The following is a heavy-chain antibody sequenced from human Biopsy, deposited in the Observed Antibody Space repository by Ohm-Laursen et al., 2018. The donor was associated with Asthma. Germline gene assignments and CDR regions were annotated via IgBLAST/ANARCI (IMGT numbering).Heavy chain of an antibody. CDR2: ISPFTSDT. J-gene: IGHJ4*02. CDR1: GYTFRSYG. V-gene: IGHV1-18*04. Sequence: SSVKVSCKASGYTFRSYGVSWVRQAPGQGLEWMGWISPFTSDTHFGQKFQGRVTMTTDTSTDTAYMELRSLRSDDTAVYYCARHPYNFGGFDYWGQGSLVLVSS. CDR3: ARHPYNFGGFDY. D-gene: IGHD5-24*01.